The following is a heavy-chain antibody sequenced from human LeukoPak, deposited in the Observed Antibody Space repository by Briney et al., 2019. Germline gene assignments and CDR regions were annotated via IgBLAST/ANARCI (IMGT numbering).Heavy chain of an antibody. CDR1: GFTVSSNY. V-gene: IGHV3-66*01. CDR2: IYSGGST. CDR3: ARDTRPDYYGSGSYN. Sequence: GGSLRLSCAASGFTVSSNYMSWVRQAPGKGLEWVPVIYSGGSTYYADSVKGRFTISRDNSKNTLYLQMNSLRAEDTAVYYCARDTRPDYYGSGSYNWGQGTLVTVSS. D-gene: IGHD3-10*01. J-gene: IGHJ4*02.